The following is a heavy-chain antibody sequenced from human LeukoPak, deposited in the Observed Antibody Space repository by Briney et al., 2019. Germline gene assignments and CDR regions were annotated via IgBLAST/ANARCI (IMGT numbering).Heavy chain of an antibody. V-gene: IGHV2-5*01. CDR3: AHTLVHEDYYGSGSRPPLYNWFDP. J-gene: IGHJ5*02. D-gene: IGHD3-10*01. Sequence: SGPTLVNPTQTLTLTCTFSGFSLSTSGVGVGWIRQPPGKALEWLALIYWNDDKRYSPSLKSRLTITKDTSKNQVVLTMTNMDPVDTATYYCAHTLVHEDYYGSGSRPPLYNWFDPWGQGTLVTVSS. CDR2: IYWNDDK. CDR1: GFSLSTSGVG.